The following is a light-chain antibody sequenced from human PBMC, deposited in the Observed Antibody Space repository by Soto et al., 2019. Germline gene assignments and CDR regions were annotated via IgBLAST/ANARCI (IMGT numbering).Light chain of an antibody. CDR1: SSDVGGYNY. J-gene: IGLJ2*01. CDR2: DVT. CDR3: CSYAGRYTHVV. V-gene: IGLV2-11*01. Sequence: QSALTQPRSVSGSPGQSVTISCTGTSSDVGGYNYVSWYQQHPGKAPKVMIYDVTQRPSGVPDRFSGSKSGNTASLTISGLQAEDEADYYCCSYAGRYTHVVFGGGTKLTVL.